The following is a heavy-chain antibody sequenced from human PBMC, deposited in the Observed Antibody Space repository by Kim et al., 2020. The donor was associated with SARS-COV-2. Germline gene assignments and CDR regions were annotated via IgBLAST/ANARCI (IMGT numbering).Heavy chain of an antibody. J-gene: IGHJ4*02. Sequence: GGSLRLSCAASGFTFSSYGMHWVRQAPGKGLESVAVISYDGSNKYYADSVKGRFTISRDNSKNTLYLQMNSLRAEDTAVYYCARDPGSFAAGYFDYWGQGTLVTVSS. CDR2: ISYDGSNK. CDR1: GFTFSSYG. D-gene: IGHD6-13*01. CDR3: ARDPGSFAAGYFDY. V-gene: IGHV3-33*05.